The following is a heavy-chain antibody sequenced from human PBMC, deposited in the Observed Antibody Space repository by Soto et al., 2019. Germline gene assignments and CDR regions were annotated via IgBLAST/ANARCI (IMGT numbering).Heavy chain of an antibody. CDR1: GIEFSNYA. J-gene: IGHJ4*02. D-gene: IGHD6-19*01. V-gene: IGHV3-23*01. CDR2: SSASGRSR. CDR3: AKDGNWLDVYFDV. Sequence: LRLSCVASGIEFSNYAMSWVRQAPGKGLEWVSISSASGRSRYHADSVKGRFTISRDNSKNTLYLHMTNLRAEDTAVYYCAKDGNWLDVYFDVWGQGTPVTVSS.